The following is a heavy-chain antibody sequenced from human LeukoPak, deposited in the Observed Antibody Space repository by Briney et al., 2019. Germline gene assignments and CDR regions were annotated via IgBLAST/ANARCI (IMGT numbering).Heavy chain of an antibody. CDR2: INPNSGCT. J-gene: IGHJ4*02. CDR3: ARYYYDSSGYYSVLFDY. CDR1: GYTFTGYY. V-gene: IGHV1-2*02. D-gene: IGHD3-22*01. Sequence: GASVKVSCKASGYTFTGYYMHWVRQAPGQGLEWMGWINPNSGCTNYAQKFQGRVTMTRDTSISTAYMELSRLRSDDTAVYYCARYYYDSSGYYSVLFDYWGQGTLVTVSS.